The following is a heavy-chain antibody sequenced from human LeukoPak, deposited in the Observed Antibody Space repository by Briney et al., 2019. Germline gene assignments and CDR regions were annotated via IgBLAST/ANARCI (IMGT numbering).Heavy chain of an antibody. CDR2: IHHRAGA. Sequence: SETLSLTCAVYGGSFTDYYWSWIRHLPGKGLEWIGEIHHRAGANYNPSLWGRVTISEDTSKNQFSLHLTSVTAADTATFYCARGPVRDDGLTGISYYFGLDVWGHGTTVTVFS. V-gene: IGHV4-34*01. J-gene: IGHJ6*02. D-gene: IGHD2-21*02. CDR1: GGSFTDYY. CDR3: ARGPVRDDGLTGISYYFGLDV.